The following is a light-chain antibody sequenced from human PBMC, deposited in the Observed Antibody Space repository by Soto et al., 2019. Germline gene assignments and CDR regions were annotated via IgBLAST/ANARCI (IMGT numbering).Light chain of an antibody. J-gene: IGKJ4*01. Sequence: EIVLTQSPGTLSLSPGERATLSCRASQSVTANFVAWHQQQPGRAPRLLIYAASNRATGISDRFSGSGSGTEFTLTISSLQPEDFATYYCQQLNSFPLTFGGGTKVDIK. CDR2: AAS. V-gene: IGKV3-20*01. CDR1: QSVTANF. CDR3: QQLNSFPLT.